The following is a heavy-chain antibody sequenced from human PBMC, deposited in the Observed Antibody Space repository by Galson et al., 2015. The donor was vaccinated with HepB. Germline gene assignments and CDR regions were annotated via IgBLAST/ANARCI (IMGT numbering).Heavy chain of an antibody. CDR3: AKDSGFGGEDY. Sequence: SLRLSCAASGFTFYVYTMNWVRQAPGKGLEWVSAVRGSGTGTFYADSVRGRFTISRDDSKNTVTLQSNNLRVEDTAIYYSAKDSGFGGEDYWGQGILVTVSS. V-gene: IGHV3-23*01. D-gene: IGHD3-16*01. CDR1: GFTFYVYT. J-gene: IGHJ4*02. CDR2: VRGSGTGT.